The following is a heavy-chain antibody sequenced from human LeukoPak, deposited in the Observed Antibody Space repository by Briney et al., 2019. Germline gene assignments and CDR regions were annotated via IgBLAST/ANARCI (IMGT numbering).Heavy chain of an antibody. CDR2: IKQDGTEK. D-gene: IGHD2-15*01. CDR3: ARGADGVSSNSRGWFDP. Sequence: PGGSLRLSCAASGFTFTTYWMSWVRQAPGKGLEWVANIKQDGTEKNYVDSVKGRFTISRDNAKNSLYLQMNSLRAEDTAVYSCARGADGVSSNSRGWFDPWGQGTLVTVSS. J-gene: IGHJ5*02. CDR1: GFTFTTYW. V-gene: IGHV3-7*01.